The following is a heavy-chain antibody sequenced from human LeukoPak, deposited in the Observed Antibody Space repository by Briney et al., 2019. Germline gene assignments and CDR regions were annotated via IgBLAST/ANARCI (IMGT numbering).Heavy chain of an antibody. CDR2: ISSSSSYI. V-gene: IGHV3-21*01. J-gene: IGHJ6*02. CDR3: ARVDIAAAGTNYYYGMDV. CDR1: GFTFSGHS. Sequence: GGSLRLSCAASGFTFSGHSMTWVRQAPGKGLEWVSSISSSSSYIYYADSVKGRFTISRDNAKNSLYLQMNSLRAEDTAVYYCARVDIAAAGTNYYYGMDVWGQGTTVTVSS. D-gene: IGHD6-13*01.